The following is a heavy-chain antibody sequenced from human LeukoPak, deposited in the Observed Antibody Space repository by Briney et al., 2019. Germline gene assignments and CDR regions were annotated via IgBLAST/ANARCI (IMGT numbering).Heavy chain of an antibody. CDR3: ARWEAYGSGSRGDY. J-gene: IGHJ4*02. CDR2: MNPNSGNT. CDR1: GYTFTSYD. V-gene: IGHV1-8*01. D-gene: IGHD3-10*01. Sequence: GASVKVSCKASGYTFTSYDINWVRQATGQGLEWMGWMNPNSGNTGYAQKFQGRVAMTRNTSISTAYMELSSLRSEDTAVYYCARWEAYGSGSRGDYWGQGTLVTVSS.